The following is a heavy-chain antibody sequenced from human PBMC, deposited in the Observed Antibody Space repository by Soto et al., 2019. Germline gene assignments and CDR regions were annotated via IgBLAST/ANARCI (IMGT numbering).Heavy chain of an antibody. V-gene: IGHV4-30-4*01. CDR3: ARDNILGILYGGMDV. J-gene: IGHJ6*02. CDR1: GGSISSGDYY. Sequence: SETLSLTCTVSGGSISSGDYYWSWIRQPPGKGLEWIGYIYYSGSTYYNPSLKSRVTISVDTSKNQFSLKLGSVTAADTAVYYCARDNILGILYGGMDVWGQGTTVTVSS. CDR2: IYYSGST. D-gene: IGHD3-3*01.